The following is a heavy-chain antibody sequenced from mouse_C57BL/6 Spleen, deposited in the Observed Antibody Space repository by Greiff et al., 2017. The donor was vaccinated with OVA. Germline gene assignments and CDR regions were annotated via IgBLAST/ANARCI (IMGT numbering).Heavy chain of an antibody. V-gene: IGHV8-8*01. CDR1: GFSLSTFGMG. J-gene: IGHJ4*01. D-gene: IGHD1-1*01. Sequence: QVTLKVSGPGILQPSQTLSLTCSFSGFSLSTFGMGVGWIRQPSGKGLEWLAHIWWDDDKYYNPALKSRLTISKDTSKTQVFLQIGSVDSADTAIYYCARIGVTTVGKAMDYWGQGTSVTVSA. CDR2: IWWDDDK. CDR3: ARIGVTTVGKAMDY.